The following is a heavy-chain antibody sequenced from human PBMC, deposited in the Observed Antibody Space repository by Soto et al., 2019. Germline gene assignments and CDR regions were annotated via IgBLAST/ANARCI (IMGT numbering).Heavy chain of an antibody. CDR2: INPSGST. CDR1: GGSISSGDSY. J-gene: IGHJ4*02. V-gene: IGHV4-39*07. CDR3: ARVKITGIFDY. D-gene: IGHD2-8*02. Sequence: PSETLSLTCTVSGGSISSGDSYWCWIREPPGTGLAWIGKINPSGSTNYNPCLKSRVTISVDTSKNQFSLKLTSVTAADTAVYYCARVKITGIFDYWAQGTLV.